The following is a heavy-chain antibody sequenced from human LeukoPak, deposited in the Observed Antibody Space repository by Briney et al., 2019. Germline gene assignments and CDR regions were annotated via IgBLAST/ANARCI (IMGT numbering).Heavy chain of an antibody. D-gene: IGHD5-18*01. CDR3: AKAGYSYGPYSYFFDY. Sequence: GGSLRLSCAASGFTFDDYAMHWVRQAPGKGLEWVSGISWNSGSIGYADSVKGRFTISRDNAKNSLYLQMNSLRAEDMALYYCAKAGYSYGPYSYFFDYWGQGTLVTVSS. J-gene: IGHJ4*02. V-gene: IGHV3-9*03. CDR2: ISWNSGSI. CDR1: GFTFDDYA.